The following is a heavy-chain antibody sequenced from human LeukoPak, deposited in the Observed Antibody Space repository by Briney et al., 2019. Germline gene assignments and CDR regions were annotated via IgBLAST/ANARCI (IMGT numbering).Heavy chain of an antibody. J-gene: IGHJ5*02. V-gene: IGHV4-34*01. CDR2: IKHSGST. D-gene: IGHD3-16*02. CDR1: GGSFSGYY. CDR3: ARRCSTYDYVWGSYRFISWFDP. Sequence: SETLSLTCAVYGGSFSGYYWSWIRQPPGKGLEWIGEIKHSGSTNYNPSLKSRVTISVDTSKNQFSLKLSSVTAADTAVYYCARRCSTYDYVWGSYRFISWFDPWGQGTLVTVSS.